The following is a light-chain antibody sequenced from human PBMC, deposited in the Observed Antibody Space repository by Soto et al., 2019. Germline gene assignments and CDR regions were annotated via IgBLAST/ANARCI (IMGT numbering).Light chain of an antibody. CDR2: GAS. V-gene: IGKV3-20*01. Sequence: EIVLTQSPDTLSLSPGERATLSCRASQSVGSNHLAWYQQKPGQAPRLLIYGASSRATGIPDRFSGSGSGTDFTLTISRLEPEDFAVYYCQQYATSPWTFGQGTRVEIK. J-gene: IGKJ1*01. CDR3: QQYATSPWT. CDR1: QSVGSNH.